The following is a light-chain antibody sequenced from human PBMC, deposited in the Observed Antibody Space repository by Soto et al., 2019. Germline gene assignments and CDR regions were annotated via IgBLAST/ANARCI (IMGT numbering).Light chain of an antibody. V-gene: IGLV2-14*03. CDR1: SSDVGGYNY. J-gene: IGLJ3*02. CDR2: DVS. Sequence: QLVLTQPASVSGSPGQSITISCTGTSSDVGGYNYVSWYQQHPGKAPKLMIYDVSYRPSGVSNRFSGSKSGNTASLTISGLQADDEADYYCSSYTSSSTVVFGGGTQLTVL. CDR3: SSYTSSSTVV.